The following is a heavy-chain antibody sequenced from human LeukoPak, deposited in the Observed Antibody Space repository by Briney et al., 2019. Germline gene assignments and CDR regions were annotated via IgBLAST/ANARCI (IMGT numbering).Heavy chain of an antibody. Sequence: ASVKVSCKASGYTFTSNYIHWVRQAPGQGLEWMGMIYPRDGSTSYAQKFQGRVTMTRDTSTSTDYMELSSLRSEDTAIYYCARDNSYGDITWWFDPWGQGTLVTVSS. CDR2: IYPRDGST. J-gene: IGHJ5*02. CDR1: GYTFTSNY. V-gene: IGHV1-46*01. CDR3: ARDNSYGDITWWFDP. D-gene: IGHD2-15*01.